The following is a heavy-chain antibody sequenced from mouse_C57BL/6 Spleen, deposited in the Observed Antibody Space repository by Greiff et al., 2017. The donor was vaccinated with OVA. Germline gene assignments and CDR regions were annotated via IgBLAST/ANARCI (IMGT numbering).Heavy chain of an antibody. CDR3: TRDYYGSSYPFDY. CDR1: GFTFSSYA. J-gene: IGHJ2*01. CDR2: ISSGGDYI. Sequence: DVQLVESGEGLVKPGGSLKLSCAASGFTFSSYAMSWVRQTPEKRLEWVAYISSGGDYIYYADTVKGRFTISRDNARNTLYLQMSSLKSEDTAMYYCTRDYYGSSYPFDYWGQGTTLTVSS. V-gene: IGHV5-9-1*02. D-gene: IGHD1-1*01.